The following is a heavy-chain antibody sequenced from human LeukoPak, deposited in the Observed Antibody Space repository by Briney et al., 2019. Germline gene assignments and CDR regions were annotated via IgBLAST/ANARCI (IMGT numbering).Heavy chain of an antibody. D-gene: IGHD6-13*01. CDR2: IYYSGST. CDR1: GGSISSGDYY. Sequence: SETLSLTCTVSGGSISSGDYYWSWIRQPPGKGLEWIGYIYYSGSTYYNPSLKSRVTISVDTSKNQFSLKLSSVTAADTAVYYCARDYAAAAGSIDAFDIWGQGTMVTVSS. V-gene: IGHV4-30-4*02. J-gene: IGHJ3*02. CDR3: ARDYAAAAGSIDAFDI.